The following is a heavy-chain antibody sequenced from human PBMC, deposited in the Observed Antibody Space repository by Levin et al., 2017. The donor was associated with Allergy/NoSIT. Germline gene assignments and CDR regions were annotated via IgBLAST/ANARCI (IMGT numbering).Heavy chain of an antibody. D-gene: IGHD5-18*01. CDR2: IIPILGIA. Sequence: SVKVSCKASGGTFSSYAISWVRQAPGQGLEWMGRIIPILGIANYAQKFQGRVTITADKSTSTAYMELSSLRSEDTAVYYCARVNSYGPRRYFDYWGQGTLVTVSS. V-gene: IGHV1-69*04. CDR3: ARVNSYGPRRYFDY. J-gene: IGHJ4*02. CDR1: GGTFSSYA.